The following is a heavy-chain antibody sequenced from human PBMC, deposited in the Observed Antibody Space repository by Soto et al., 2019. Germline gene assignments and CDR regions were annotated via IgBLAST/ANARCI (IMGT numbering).Heavy chain of an antibody. V-gene: IGHV4-59*01. J-gene: IGHJ6*02. CDR2: IYYSGST. D-gene: IGHD6-13*01. CDR3: ARDLTGIPSSSWYKGYYYGMDV. Sequence: PSETLSLTCTVSGGSSSSYYWSWIRQPPGKGLECIGYIYYSGSTNYNPSLKSRVTISVYTSKNQFSLKLSSVTAADTAVYYCARDLTGIPSSSWYKGYYYGMDVWGQGTTVTVSS. CDR1: GGSSSSYY.